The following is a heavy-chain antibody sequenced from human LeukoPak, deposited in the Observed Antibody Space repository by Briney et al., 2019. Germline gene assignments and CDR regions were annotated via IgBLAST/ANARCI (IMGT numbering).Heavy chain of an antibody. CDR2: ISSSSSYI. CDR1: GFTFSSYS. CDR3: ARGYYDSSGYYYYYYGMDV. J-gene: IGHJ6*02. V-gene: IGHV3-21*01. D-gene: IGHD3-22*01. Sequence: GGSLRLSCAASGFTFSSYSMNWVRQAPGKGLEWVSSISSSSSYIYYADSEKGRFTISRDNAKNSLYLQMNSLRAEDTAVYYCARGYYDSSGYYYYYYGMDVWGQGTTVTVSS.